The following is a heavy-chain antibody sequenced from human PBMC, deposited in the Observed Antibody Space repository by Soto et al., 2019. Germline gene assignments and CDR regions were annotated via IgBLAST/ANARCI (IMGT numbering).Heavy chain of an antibody. CDR3: ARDGTTGTANYHYAMDV. CDR2: IHASSISNI. Sequence: PGGSLRLSCVASGFTLSSYHMDWVRQAPGKGLEWISYIHASSISNIYYADSVKGRFTISRDNAKNSLYLQMDSLRAEDTAVCYCARDGTTGTANYHYAMDVWGQGTTVTVSS. CDR1: GFTLSSYH. V-gene: IGHV3-48*03. D-gene: IGHD4-17*01. J-gene: IGHJ6*02.